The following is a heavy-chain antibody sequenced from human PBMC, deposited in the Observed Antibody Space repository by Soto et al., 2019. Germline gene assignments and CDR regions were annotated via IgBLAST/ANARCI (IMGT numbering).Heavy chain of an antibody. D-gene: IGHD2-15*01. CDR1: GGSISSSSYY. CDR2: IYYSGST. V-gene: IGHV4-39*01. CDR3: ARTTVVVVAATRYLAWFDP. Sequence: QLQLQESGPGLVKPSETLSLTCTVSGGSISSSSYYWGWIRQPPGKGLEWIGSIYYSGSTYYNPSLKSRVTISVDTSKNQFSLKLSSVTAADTAVYYCARTTVVVVAATRYLAWFDPWGQGTLVTVSS. J-gene: IGHJ5*02.